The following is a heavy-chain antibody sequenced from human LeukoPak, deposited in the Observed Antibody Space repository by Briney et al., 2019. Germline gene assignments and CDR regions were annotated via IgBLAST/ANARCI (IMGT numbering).Heavy chain of an antibody. CDR2: GDYSGST. Sequence: SETLSLTCTGFGGSISSSSSYWGWIRQPPGKGLECIVSGDYSGSTYYNPSLKSRVTISVDTSKNQFSLKLSSVSDADTAVYYCARGLGYGSGSYYLGFDIWGQGTMVAVCS. D-gene: IGHD3-10*01. CDR3: ARGLGYGSGSYYLGFDI. V-gene: IGHV4-39*01. CDR1: GGSISSSSSY. J-gene: IGHJ3*02.